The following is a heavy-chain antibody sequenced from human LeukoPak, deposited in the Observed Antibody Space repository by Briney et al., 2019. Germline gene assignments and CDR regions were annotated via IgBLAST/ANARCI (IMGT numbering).Heavy chain of an antibody. CDR1: GYSFTSYW. Sequence: GESLKISCKGSGYSFTSYWIGWVRQMPGKGLEWMGIIYPGDSDTRYSPSFQGQVTISADKSISTAYLQWSSLKASDTAMYHCARGQYQLLSGDWFDPWGQGTLVTVSS. CDR3: ARGQYQLLSGDWFDP. V-gene: IGHV5-51*01. J-gene: IGHJ5*02. D-gene: IGHD2-2*01. CDR2: IYPGDSDT.